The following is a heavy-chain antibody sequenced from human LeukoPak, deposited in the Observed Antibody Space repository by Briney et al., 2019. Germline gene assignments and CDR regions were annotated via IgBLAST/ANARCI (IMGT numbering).Heavy chain of an antibody. CDR3: AKDYSSPYHSYGLDV. J-gene: IGHJ6*02. CDR1: GFTFSSYA. D-gene: IGHD4-4*01. V-gene: IGHV3-23*01. Sequence: GGSLRLSCAASGFTFSSYAMSWVRQAPGKGLEWVSAISGGGGSTYYGASVKRRFTISRDDSKTTLYLQMHSLRAEDTAVYYCAKDYSSPYHSYGLDVWGQGTTVTVSS. CDR2: ISGGGGST.